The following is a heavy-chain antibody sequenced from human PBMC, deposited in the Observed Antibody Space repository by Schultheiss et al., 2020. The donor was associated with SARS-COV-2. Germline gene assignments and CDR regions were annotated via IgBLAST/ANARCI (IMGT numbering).Heavy chain of an antibody. CDR2: ISGSANTK. CDR3: AKIWRSGGSCYPN. D-gene: IGHD2-15*01. CDR1: GFSFSIYA. V-gene: IGHV3-23*01. Sequence: GESLKISCVASGFSFSIYALAWVRQAPGKGLEFVSGISGSANTKYYVDSMKGRFTISRDNSKNTLYLQMNSLRAEDTAVYYCAKIWRSGGSCYPNWGQGTLVTVSS. J-gene: IGHJ4*02.